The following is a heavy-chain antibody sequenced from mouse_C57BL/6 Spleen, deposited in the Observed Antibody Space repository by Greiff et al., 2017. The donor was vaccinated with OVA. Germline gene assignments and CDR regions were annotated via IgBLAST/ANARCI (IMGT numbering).Heavy chain of an antibody. V-gene: IGHV1-72*01. J-gene: IGHJ4*01. CDR2: IDPNSGGT. CDR3: VYGSSPYYYAMDY. D-gene: IGHD1-1*01. Sequence: VQLQQPGAELVKPGASVKLSCKASGYTFTSYWMHWVKQRPGRGLEWIGRIDPNSGGTKYNEKFKSKATLTVDKPASTAYMQLSSLTSEDSAVYYCVYGSSPYYYAMDYWGQGTSVTVSS. CDR1: GYTFTSYW.